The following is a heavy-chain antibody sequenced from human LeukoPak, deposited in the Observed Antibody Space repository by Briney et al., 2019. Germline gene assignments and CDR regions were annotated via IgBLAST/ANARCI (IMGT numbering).Heavy chain of an antibody. D-gene: IGHD5-12*01. CDR3: AKDQSRYSGYGTFDY. Sequence: PGRSLRLSCVASGFTFSSYGMHWVRQAPGKGLEWVAVISYDGSNEYYADSVKGRFTISRDNSKNTLYLQMNSLRAEDTAVYYCAKDQSRYSGYGTFDYWGQGTLVTASS. V-gene: IGHV3-30*18. CDR1: GFTFSSYG. CDR2: ISYDGSNE. J-gene: IGHJ4*02.